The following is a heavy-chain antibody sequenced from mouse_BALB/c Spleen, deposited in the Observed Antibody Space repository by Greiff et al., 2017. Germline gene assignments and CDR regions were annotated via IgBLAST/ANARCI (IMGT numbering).Heavy chain of an antibody. J-gene: IGHJ4*01. CDR2: ISNGGGST. D-gene: IGHD2-1*01. CDR3: ARLYGNYAMDY. Sequence: EVHLVESGGGLVQPGGSLKLSCAASGFTFSSYTMSWVRQTPEKRLEWVAYISNGGGSTYYPDTVKGRFTISRDNAKNTLYLQMSSLKSEDTAMYYCARLYGNYAMDYWGQGTSVTVSS. V-gene: IGHV5-12-2*01. CDR1: GFTFSSYT.